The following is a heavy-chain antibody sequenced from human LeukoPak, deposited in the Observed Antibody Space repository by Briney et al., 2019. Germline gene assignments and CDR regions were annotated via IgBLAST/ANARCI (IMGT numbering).Heavy chain of an antibody. D-gene: IGHD7-27*01. Sequence: GGSLRLSCAASGFTFSSYGIHWVRQAPGKGLEWVAVIWYDGSKKYYADSVKGRFTISRDNSKSMLYLQMNSLRAEDTAVYYCARDITGDPPPYYFDYWGQGSLVTVSS. CDR3: ARDITGDPPPYYFDY. CDR1: GFTFSSYG. V-gene: IGHV3-33*01. J-gene: IGHJ4*02. CDR2: IWYDGSKK.